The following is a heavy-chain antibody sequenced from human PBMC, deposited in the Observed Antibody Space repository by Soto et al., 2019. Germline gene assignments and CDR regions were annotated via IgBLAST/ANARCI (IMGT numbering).Heavy chain of an antibody. D-gene: IGHD3-10*01. V-gene: IGHV4-4*02. CDR1: GGSISSSNW. CDR2: IYHSGST. CDR3: ARADGSGSYYNNWLDP. Sequence: SETLSLTCAVSGGSISSSNWWSWVRQPPGKGLEWIGEIYHSGSTNYNPSLKSRVTISVDKSKNQFSLKLSSVTAADTAVYYCARADGSGSYYNNWLDPWGQGTLVTVSS. J-gene: IGHJ5*02.